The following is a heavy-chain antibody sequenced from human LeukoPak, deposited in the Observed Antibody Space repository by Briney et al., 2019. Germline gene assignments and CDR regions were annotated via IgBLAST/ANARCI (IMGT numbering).Heavy chain of an antibody. CDR2: IIPILGIA. CDR3: ARDYSNYEMNYYYGMDV. Sequence: ASVKVSCKASGYTFINYGITWVRQAPGQGLEWMGWIIPILGIANYAQKFQGRVTITADKSTSTAYMELSSLRSEDTAVYYCARDYSNYEMNYYYGMDVWGQGTTVTVSS. D-gene: IGHD4-11*01. CDR1: GYTFINYG. V-gene: IGHV1-69*10. J-gene: IGHJ6*02.